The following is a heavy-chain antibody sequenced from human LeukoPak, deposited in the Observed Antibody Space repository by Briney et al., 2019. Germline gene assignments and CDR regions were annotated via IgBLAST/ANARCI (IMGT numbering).Heavy chain of an antibody. D-gene: IGHD3-10*01. J-gene: IGHJ4*02. V-gene: IGHV3-30*02. CDR2: IRYDGSNK. CDR3: AKDGLWFGGLFSHFDY. Sequence: PRGSLRLSCAASGFTFSSYGMHWVRQAPGKGLEWVAFIRYDGSNKYYADSVKGRFTISRDNSKNTLYLQMNSLRAEDTAVYYCAKDGLWFGGLFSHFDYWGQGTLVTVSS. CDR1: GFTFSSYG.